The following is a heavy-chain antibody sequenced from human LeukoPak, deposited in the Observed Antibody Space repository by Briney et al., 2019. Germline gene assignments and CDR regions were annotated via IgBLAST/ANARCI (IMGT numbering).Heavy chain of an antibody. CDR2: IYHSGST. D-gene: IGHD1-26*01. V-gene: IGHV4-59*08. J-gene: IGHJ4*02. CDR1: GGSISNYY. Sequence: PSETLSLTCTVSGGSISNYYWSWIRQPPGKGLEWIGSIYHSGSTYYNPSLKSRVTISVDTSKNQFSLKLSSVTAADTAVYYCARHVSGSYHLPFDYWGQGTLVTVSS. CDR3: ARHVSGSYHLPFDY.